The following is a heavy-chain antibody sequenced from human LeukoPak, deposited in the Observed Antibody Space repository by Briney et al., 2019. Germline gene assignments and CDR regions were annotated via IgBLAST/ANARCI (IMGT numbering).Heavy chain of an antibody. CDR1: GFTFSSYA. CDR3: ARLAPYYGSGTHNWFDP. Sequence: GGSLRLSCAASGFTFSSYAMSWVRQAPGKGLEWVSGINWNGGSTGYADSVKGRFTISRDNAKNSLYLQMNSLRAEDTALYYCARLAPYYGSGTHNWFDPWGQGTLVTVS. D-gene: IGHD3-10*01. CDR2: INWNGGST. J-gene: IGHJ5*02. V-gene: IGHV3-20*04.